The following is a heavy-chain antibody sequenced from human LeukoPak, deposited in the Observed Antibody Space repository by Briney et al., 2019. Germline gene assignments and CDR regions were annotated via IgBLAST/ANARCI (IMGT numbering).Heavy chain of an antibody. CDR2: IYSGGSS. CDR1: GFTVSSNY. J-gene: IGHJ4*02. Sequence: GGSLRLSCAASGFTVSSNYMSWVRQAPGKGLEWVSVIYSGGSSYHADSVKGRFTISRDNSKNTLYLQMNSLRAEDTAVYYCARVGREIGGYYFDYWGQGTLVTVSS. D-gene: IGHD3-10*01. CDR3: ARVGREIGGYYFDY. V-gene: IGHV3-53*01.